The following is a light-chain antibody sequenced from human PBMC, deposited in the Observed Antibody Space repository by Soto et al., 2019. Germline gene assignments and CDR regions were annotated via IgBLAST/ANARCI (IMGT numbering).Light chain of an antibody. J-gene: IGKJ4*01. V-gene: IGKV1-27*01. CDR1: LGIGVY. CDR3: QKYNSAPLT. Sequence: DIQMTQSTSSLSASLGDRVTITCRASLGIGVYLAWFQQKPGKVPKLLIYAASALQSGVPSRFSGSGSGTDFTLTISSLPPEDFATYYCQKYNSAPLTFGGGTKVEIK. CDR2: AAS.